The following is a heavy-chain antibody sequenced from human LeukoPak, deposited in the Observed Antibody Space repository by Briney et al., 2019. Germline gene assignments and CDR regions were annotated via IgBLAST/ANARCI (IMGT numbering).Heavy chain of an antibody. CDR3: ARDRGYCSSPSCPYFYSYGMDV. Sequence: GGSLRLSCAASGFTFSHYWMSWVRQAPGKGLEWVANIKQDGSENYYVDSVKGRFTISRDNAKNSLYLQMNSLGAEDTAVYYCARDRGYCSSPSCPYFYSYGMDVWGQGTTVTVSS. J-gene: IGHJ6*02. V-gene: IGHV3-7*01. CDR1: GFTFSHYW. CDR2: IKQDGSEN. D-gene: IGHD2-2*01.